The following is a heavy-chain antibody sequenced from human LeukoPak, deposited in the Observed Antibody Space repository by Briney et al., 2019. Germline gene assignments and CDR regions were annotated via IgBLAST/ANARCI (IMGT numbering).Heavy chain of an antibody. CDR2: IYHSGST. Sequence: KTSETLSLTCTVSGDSISSSSYYWGWIRQPPGKGLEWIGEIYHSGSTNYNPSLKSRVTISVDKSKNQFSLKLSSVTAADTAVYYCARARYDILTGYYNGFDYWGQGTLVTVSS. V-gene: IGHV4-39*07. CDR3: ARARYDILTGYYNGFDY. D-gene: IGHD3-9*01. J-gene: IGHJ4*02. CDR1: GDSISSSSYY.